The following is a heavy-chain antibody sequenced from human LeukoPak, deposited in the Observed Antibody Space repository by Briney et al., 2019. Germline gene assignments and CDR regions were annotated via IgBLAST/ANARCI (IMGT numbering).Heavy chain of an antibody. V-gene: IGHV3-7*03. CDR1: GFTFSSYV. CDR3: ARDDAYYYYGMDV. Sequence: GGSLRLSCAASGFTFSSYVMSWVRQAPGKGLEWVANIKQDGSEKYYVDSVKGRFTISRDNAKNSLYLQMNSLRAEDTAVYYCARDDAYYYYGMDVWGQGTTVTVSS. J-gene: IGHJ6*02. D-gene: IGHD2-8*01. CDR2: IKQDGSEK.